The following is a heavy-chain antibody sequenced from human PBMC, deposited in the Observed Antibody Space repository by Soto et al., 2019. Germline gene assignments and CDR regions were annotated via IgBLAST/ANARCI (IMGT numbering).Heavy chain of an antibody. Sequence: ASVKVSCKASGYTFTGYYMHWVRQAPGQGLEWMGWINPNSGGTNYAQKFQGWVTMTRDTSISTADMELSRLRSDDTAVYYCARAHSISTSCYSPDYCYGMDVWGQGTMVTVSS. CDR2: INPNSGGT. CDR1: GYTFTGYY. J-gene: IGHJ6*02. V-gene: IGHV1-2*04. D-gene: IGHD2-2*01. CDR3: ARAHSISTSCYSPDYCYGMDV.